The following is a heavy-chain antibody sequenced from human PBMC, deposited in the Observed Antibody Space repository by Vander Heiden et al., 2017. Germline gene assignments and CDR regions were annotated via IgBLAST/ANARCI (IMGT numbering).Heavy chain of an antibody. CDR1: GFTFSSYS. D-gene: IGHD1-26*01. V-gene: IGHV3-21*01. CDR2: ISSSSSYI. Sequence: EVQLVESGGGLVKPGGSLRLSCAASGFTFSSYSMSWVRQAPGKGLEWVSSISSSSSYIYYADSVKGRFTIARDNAKNSLYLQMNSLRAEDTAVYYWARPRSGSYDLLDYWGQGTLVTVSS. J-gene: IGHJ4*02. CDR3: ARPRSGSYDLLDY.